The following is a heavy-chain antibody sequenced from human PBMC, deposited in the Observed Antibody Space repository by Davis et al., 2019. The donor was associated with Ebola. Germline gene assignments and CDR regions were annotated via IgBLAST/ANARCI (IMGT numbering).Heavy chain of an antibody. D-gene: IGHD1-14*01. CDR1: GFTFSSYA. V-gene: IGHV3-23*01. CDR2: ISGSGGST. Sequence: PGGSLRLSCAASGFTFSSYAMSWVRQAPGKGLEWVSAISGSGGSTYYADSVKGRFTISRDNSKNTLYLQMNSLKTEDTGVYYCSGSNRWMDVWGKGTTVTVST. CDR3: SGSNRWMDV. J-gene: IGHJ6*04.